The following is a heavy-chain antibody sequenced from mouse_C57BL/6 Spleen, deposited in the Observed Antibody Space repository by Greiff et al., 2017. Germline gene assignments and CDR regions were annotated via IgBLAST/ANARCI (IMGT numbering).Heavy chain of an antibody. CDR1: GYTFTSYW. V-gene: IGHV1-7*01. CDR3: ARGGNYVVYFDY. Sequence: QVQLQQSGAELAKPGASVKLSCKASGYTFTSYWMHWVKQRPGQGLEWIGYINPSSGYTKYNQKFKDKATWTADKSSSTAYMQLSSLTYEDSAVYYCARGGNYVVYFDYWGQGTTLTVSS. CDR2: INPSSGYT. J-gene: IGHJ2*01. D-gene: IGHD2-1*01.